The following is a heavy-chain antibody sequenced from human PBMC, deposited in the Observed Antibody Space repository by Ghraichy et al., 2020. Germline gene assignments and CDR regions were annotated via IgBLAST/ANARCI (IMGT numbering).Heavy chain of an antibody. D-gene: IGHD6-19*01. V-gene: IGHV3-7*03. CDR2: IKQDGSET. CDR1: GFTFKNHW. CDR3: ARGGGWLSDR. Sequence: GESLNTSCAASGFTFKNHWMNWVRQAPGKALEWVAIIKQDGSETHYVDSVKGRFTISRDNAQNSLYLQMKFLRAEDTAVYYCARGGGWLSDRWGQGTLVTVSS. J-gene: IGHJ5*02.